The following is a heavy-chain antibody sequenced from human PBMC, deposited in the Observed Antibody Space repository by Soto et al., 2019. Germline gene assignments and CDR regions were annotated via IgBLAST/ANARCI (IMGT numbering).Heavy chain of an antibody. CDR1: GYTFTSYA. D-gene: IGHD2-15*01. J-gene: IGHJ1*01. CDR2: INAGNGNT. V-gene: IGHV1-3*01. CDR3: ARATVVVAAPEHHPH. Sequence: GASVKVSCKAPGYTFTSYAMHCVRQAPGQRLEWMGWINAGNGNTKYSQKFQGRVTITRDTSASTAYMELSSLRSEDTAVYYCARATVVVAAPEHHPHPGQGTPVPVSS.